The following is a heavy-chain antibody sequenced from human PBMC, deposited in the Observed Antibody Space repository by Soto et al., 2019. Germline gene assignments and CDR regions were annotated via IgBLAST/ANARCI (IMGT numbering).Heavy chain of an antibody. D-gene: IGHD4-17*01. CDR3: ASAAGNDYGDYLSGRDFDY. Sequence: ESGGGVVQPGRSLRLSCAASGFTFRSYGMHWVRQAPGKGLEWVAVTWNDGSNKFYAASVKGRFTISRDNSKNTVFLQMNSLRAEDTAVYYCASAAGNDYGDYLSGRDFDYWGQGTLVTVSS. CDR1: GFTFRSYG. CDR2: TWNDGSNK. V-gene: IGHV3-33*01. J-gene: IGHJ4*02.